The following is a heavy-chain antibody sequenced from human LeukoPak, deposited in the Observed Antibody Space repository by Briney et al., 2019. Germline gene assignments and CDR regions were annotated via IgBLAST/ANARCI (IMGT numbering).Heavy chain of an antibody. CDR3: ARDILRPNAFDI. V-gene: IGHV4-59*01. D-gene: IGHD1-26*01. J-gene: IGHJ3*02. Sequence: ASETLSLTCTVSGGSISSYYWSWIRQPPGKGLEWIGYIYYSGSTNYNPSLKSRVTISVDTSKNQFSLKLSSVTAADTAVYYCARDILRPNAFDIWGQGTMVTVSS. CDR1: GGSISSYY. CDR2: IYYSGST.